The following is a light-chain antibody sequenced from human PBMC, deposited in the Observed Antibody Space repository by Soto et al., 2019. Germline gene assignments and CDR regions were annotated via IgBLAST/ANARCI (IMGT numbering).Light chain of an antibody. Sequence: IVLTQSPATLSLSPGERATLSCRASQSVRRYLAWYQQKPGQAPRLLIYGVSSRATGIPDRFSGSGSGTDFTLTISRLEPEDFAVYYCQQYSSSPVTFGGGTKVDIK. J-gene: IGKJ4*01. CDR1: QSVRRY. V-gene: IGKV3-20*01. CDR3: QQYSSSPVT. CDR2: GVS.